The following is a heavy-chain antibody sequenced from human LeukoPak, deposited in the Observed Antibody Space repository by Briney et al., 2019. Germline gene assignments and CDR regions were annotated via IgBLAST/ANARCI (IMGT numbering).Heavy chain of an antibody. CDR2: IWSYGSKK. D-gene: IGHD4-23*01. CDR3: ARDIGTWPNSLFDY. Sequence: GGSLRLSCAASGFIYSNYGFHWVRQAPGKGLEWVALIWSYGSKKYYTDSVKGRFTISRDDSKNTLFLQMNSLRAEDMAVYYCARDIGTWPNSLFDYWGQGNLVTVSS. V-gene: IGHV3-33*01. CDR1: GFIYSNYG. J-gene: IGHJ4*02.